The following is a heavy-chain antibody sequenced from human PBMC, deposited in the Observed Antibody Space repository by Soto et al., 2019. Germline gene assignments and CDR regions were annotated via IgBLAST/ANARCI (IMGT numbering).Heavy chain of an antibody. Sequence: EVQMLESGGGLVQPGGSLRLSCAASGFTFSSYAMSWVRQAPGKGLEWVSAISGRDGSTFYADAVKGRFTISRDDSKNPLYLQMNSLSAEDTAVYYCAKGPGMYSDFDCWGQGTLVTVSS. J-gene: IGHJ4*02. D-gene: IGHD2-8*01. CDR1: GFTFSSYA. CDR2: ISGRDGST. CDR3: AKGPGMYSDFDC. V-gene: IGHV3-23*01.